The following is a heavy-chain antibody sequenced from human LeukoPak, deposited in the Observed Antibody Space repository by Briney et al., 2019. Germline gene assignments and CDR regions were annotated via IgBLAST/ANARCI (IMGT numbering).Heavy chain of an antibody. J-gene: IGHJ4*02. CDR1: GFTVSNNY. CDR3: AKGGPTGSNYFDF. D-gene: IGHD1-26*01. V-gene: IGHV3-53*01. Sequence: PGGSLRLSCAASGFTVSNNYMSWVRQAPGKGLEWVSVIYSGGSTYYADSVKGRFTISRDNSKTTLYLQMNSLRADDTAVYYCAKGGPTGSNYFDFWGQGTLVTVSS. CDR2: IYSGGST.